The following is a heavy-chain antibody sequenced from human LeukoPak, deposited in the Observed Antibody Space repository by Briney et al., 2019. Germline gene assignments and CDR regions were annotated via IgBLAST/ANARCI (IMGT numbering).Heavy chain of an antibody. V-gene: IGHV7-4-1*02. CDR3: ARVAAAGPYYYYYGMDV. J-gene: IGHJ6*02. CDR2: INTNTGNP. CDR1: GYTFTNSD. Sequence: ASVKVSCKASGYTFTNSDINWVRQAPGQRLEWMGWINTNTGNPTYAQGFTGRFVFSLDTSVSTAYLQISSLKAEDTAVYYCARVAAAGPYYYYYGMDVWGQGTTVTVSS. D-gene: IGHD6-13*01.